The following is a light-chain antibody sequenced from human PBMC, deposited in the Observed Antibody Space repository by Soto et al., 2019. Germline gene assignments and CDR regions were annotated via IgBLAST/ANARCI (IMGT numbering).Light chain of an antibody. Sequence: EIVLTQSPGTLSFSPGERATLTCRASQSVSSSYVAWFQQKPGQAPRLLIYGASSRATGIPDRFSGSGSGTDFTLTISRLEPEDFAVYYCQKYGNAPFTFGPGNKVDIK. V-gene: IGKV3-20*01. CDR2: GAS. CDR1: QSVSSSY. CDR3: QKYGNAPFT. J-gene: IGKJ3*01.